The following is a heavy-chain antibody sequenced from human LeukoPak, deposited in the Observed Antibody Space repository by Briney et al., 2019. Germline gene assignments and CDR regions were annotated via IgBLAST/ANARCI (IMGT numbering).Heavy chain of an antibody. D-gene: IGHD2-8*01. J-gene: IGHJ4*02. CDR1: GFTFSSYS. CDR3: ARDAADAVYAYDY. Sequence: GGSLRLSCAASGFTFSSYSMNWVRQAPGKGLEWVSYISSSSSTIYYADSVKGRFTISRDNAKNSLYLQMNSLRAEDTAVYYCARDAADAVYAYDYWGQGTLVTVSS. CDR2: ISSSSSTI. V-gene: IGHV3-48*04.